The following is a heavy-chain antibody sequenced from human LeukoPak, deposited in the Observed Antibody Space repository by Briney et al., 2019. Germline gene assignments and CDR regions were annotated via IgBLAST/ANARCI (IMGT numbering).Heavy chain of an antibody. D-gene: IGHD2-2*01. V-gene: IGHV1-69*06. CDR1: GGTFSSYA. CDR2: IIPIFGTA. CDR3: ARSGCSSTSCYAGHWFDP. Sequence: ASVKVSCKASGGTFSSYAISWVRQAPGQGLEWMGRIIPIFGTANYAQKFQGRVTITADKSTSTAYMELSNLRSEDTAVYYCARSGCSSTSCYAGHWFDPWGQGTLVTVSS. J-gene: IGHJ5*02.